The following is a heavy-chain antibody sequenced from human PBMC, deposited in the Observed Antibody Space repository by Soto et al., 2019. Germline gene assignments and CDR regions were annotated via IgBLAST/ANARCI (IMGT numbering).Heavy chain of an antibody. J-gene: IGHJ3*02. Sequence: TSETLSLTCTVSGGSIISYYWSWIRQPPGKGLEWIGYIYYSGSTNYNPSLKSRVTISVDTSKNQFSLKLSSVTAADTAVYYCARVWGGAFDIWGQGTMVTVSS. CDR1: GGSIISYY. CDR2: IYYSGST. V-gene: IGHV4-59*01. CDR3: ARVWGGAFDI. D-gene: IGHD3-10*01.